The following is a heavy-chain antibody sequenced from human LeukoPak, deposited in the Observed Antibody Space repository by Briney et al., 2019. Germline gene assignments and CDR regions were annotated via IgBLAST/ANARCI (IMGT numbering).Heavy chain of an antibody. V-gene: IGHV4-4*02. J-gene: IGHJ4*02. CDR2: IYYSGST. CDR1: GGSISSSNW. CDR3: ARRLAYCGGDCWGLDY. D-gene: IGHD2-21*02. Sequence: PSGTLSLTCAVSGGSISSSNWWSWVRQPPGKGLEWIGYIYYSGSTNYNPSLKSRVTISVDTSKNQFSLKLSSVTAADTAVYYCARRLAYCGGDCWGLDYWGQGTLVTVSS.